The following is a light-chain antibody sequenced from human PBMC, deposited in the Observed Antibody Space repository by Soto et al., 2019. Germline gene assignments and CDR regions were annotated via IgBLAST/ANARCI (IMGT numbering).Light chain of an antibody. CDR3: QQYGSSAPIT. V-gene: IGKV3-20*01. CDR1: HSVSNN. Sequence: EIVMTQSPATLSVSPGERATLSCRASHSVSNNLAWYQQKPGQAPRLLIYGASIRATGIPDRFSGSGSETDFTLTISRLEPEDFALYYCQQYGSSAPITFGQGTRLEIK. CDR2: GAS. J-gene: IGKJ5*01.